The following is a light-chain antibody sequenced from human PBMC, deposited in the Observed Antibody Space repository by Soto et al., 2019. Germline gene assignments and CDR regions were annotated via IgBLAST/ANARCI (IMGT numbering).Light chain of an antibody. Sequence: EILLTQSPGSLSLSPGDRATLSCRASQSFSSTFFAWYQQKPGQAPRLLIYGASSRATGIPDRFSGSGSGTDFTLTISRLEPEDFAVYYCQQYASAVTVGQRTKVEIK. CDR2: GAS. J-gene: IGKJ1*01. V-gene: IGKV3-20*01. CDR3: QQYASAVT. CDR1: QSFSSTF.